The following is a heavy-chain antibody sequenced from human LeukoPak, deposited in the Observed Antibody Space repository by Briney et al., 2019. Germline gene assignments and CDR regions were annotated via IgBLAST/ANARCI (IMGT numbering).Heavy chain of an antibody. V-gene: IGHV1-69*05. CDR3: ARDHCSSTSCQNWFDP. CDR2: IIPIFGTA. CDR1: GGTFSSYA. Sequence: SVKVSCKASGGTFSSYAISWVRRAPGQGLEWMGGIIPIFGTASYAQKFQGRVTITTDESTSTAYMELSSLRSEDTAVYYCARDHCSSTSCQNWFDPWGQGTLVTVSS. J-gene: IGHJ5*02. D-gene: IGHD2-2*01.